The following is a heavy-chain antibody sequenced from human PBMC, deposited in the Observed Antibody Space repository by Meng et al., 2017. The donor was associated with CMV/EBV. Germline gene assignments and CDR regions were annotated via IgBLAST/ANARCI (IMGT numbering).Heavy chain of an antibody. V-gene: IGHV1-69*05. CDR1: GGTFSSYA. Sequence: ASVKVSCKASGGTFSSYAISWVRQAPGQGLEWMGGIIPIFGTANYAQKFQGRVTITTDESTSTAYMELRSLRSDDTAVYYCARDYSPRITMIVVAHLGYWGQGTLVTVSS. D-gene: IGHD3-22*01. CDR2: IIPIFGTA. CDR3: ARDYSPRITMIVVAHLGY. J-gene: IGHJ4*02.